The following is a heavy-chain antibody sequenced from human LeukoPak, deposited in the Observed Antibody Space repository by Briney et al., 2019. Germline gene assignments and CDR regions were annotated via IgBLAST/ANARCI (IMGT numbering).Heavy chain of an antibody. Sequence: SETLSLTCAVSGGSISSSNWWSWVRQPPGKGLEWIGEIYHSGSTNYNPSLKSRVTISEDKSKNQFSLKLSSVTAADTAVYYCARGSGTQLDYWGQGTLVTVSS. CDR2: IYHSGST. D-gene: IGHD1-26*01. CDR3: ARGSGTQLDY. V-gene: IGHV4-4*02. CDR1: GGSISSSNW. J-gene: IGHJ4*02.